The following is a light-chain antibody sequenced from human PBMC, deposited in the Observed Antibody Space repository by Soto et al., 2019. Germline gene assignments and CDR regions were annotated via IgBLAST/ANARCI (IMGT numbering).Light chain of an antibody. V-gene: IGKV4-1*01. CDR2: WAS. J-gene: IGKJ2*01. Sequence: DIVMTQSLDSLAVSLGERATINCKSSQSVLYSSNNKNYLAWYQQKPGQPPKLLIHWASTRESGVPDRFSGSGSGTDFTLTISSLQAEDVAVYYCHQYYRPPYTFGQGTKLEIK. CDR1: QSVLYSSNNKNY. CDR3: HQYYRPPYT.